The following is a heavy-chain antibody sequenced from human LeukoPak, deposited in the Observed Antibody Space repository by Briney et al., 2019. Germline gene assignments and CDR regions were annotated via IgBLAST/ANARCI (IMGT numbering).Heavy chain of an antibody. Sequence: GGSLRLSCAASGFTFTDYYMSWIRQAPGKGLEWVSYITNSGTTIYYADSVKGRFTISRDNSKNTLYLQMNSLRAEDTAVYYCARDQGVVDAFGIWGQGTMVTVSS. D-gene: IGHD2-15*01. J-gene: IGHJ3*02. V-gene: IGHV3-11*01. CDR2: ITNSGTTI. CDR1: GFTFTDYY. CDR3: ARDQGVVDAFGI.